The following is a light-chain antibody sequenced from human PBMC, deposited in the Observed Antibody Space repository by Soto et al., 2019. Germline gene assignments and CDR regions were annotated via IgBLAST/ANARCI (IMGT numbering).Light chain of an antibody. CDR3: QQYNNWWT. CDR1: QSVNSN. Sequence: EIVMTQSPATLSVSPGERATLSCRASQSVNSNLAWYQQKPGQTPRLLIYGASTRATGIPARFSGSGSGTEFTLTISSLQSEDFAVYYRQQYNNWWTFGQGTKVEIK. V-gene: IGKV3-15*01. CDR2: GAS. J-gene: IGKJ1*01.